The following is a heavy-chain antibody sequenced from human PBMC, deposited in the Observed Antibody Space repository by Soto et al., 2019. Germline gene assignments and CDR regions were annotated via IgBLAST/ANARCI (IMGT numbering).Heavy chain of an antibody. Sequence: PGGSLRLSCTASGFTFRNYAMHLVRQAPGKGLEWGAVISDDGSNKNYADSVKGRFTVSRDNFKNTLYLQMNSLRAEDTAVYYCAREFGDYVRGAAPFDSWGQGTLVTVSS. D-gene: IGHD4-17*01. CDR1: GFTFRNYA. CDR2: ISDDGSNK. J-gene: IGHJ4*02. CDR3: AREFGDYVRGAAPFDS. V-gene: IGHV3-30-3*01.